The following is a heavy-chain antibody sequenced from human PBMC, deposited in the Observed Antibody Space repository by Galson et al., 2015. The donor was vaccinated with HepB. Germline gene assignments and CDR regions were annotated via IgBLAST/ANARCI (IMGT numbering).Heavy chain of an antibody. CDR3: AKFDDYDSSGLDY. Sequence: SLRLSCAASGFTFSSYGMHWVRQAPGKGLEWVAVISYDGSNKYYADSVKGRFTIFRDNSKNTLYLQMNSLRAEDTAVYYCAKFDDYDSSGLDYWGQGTLVTVSS. CDR2: ISYDGSNK. D-gene: IGHD3-22*01. CDR1: GFTFSSYG. V-gene: IGHV3-30*18. J-gene: IGHJ4*02.